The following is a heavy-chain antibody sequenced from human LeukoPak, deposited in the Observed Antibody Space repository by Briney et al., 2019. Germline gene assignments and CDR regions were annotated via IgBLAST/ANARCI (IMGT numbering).Heavy chain of an antibody. CDR1: GGSISSGSYY. Sequence: SETLSLTCTVSGGSISSGSYYWSWIRQPAGKGLEWIVRIYTSGSTNYNPSLKSRVTISADTSKNQFSLKLSSVTAADTAVYYCARHHSVVLNDAFDIWGQGTMVTVSS. CDR2: IYTSGST. CDR3: ARHHSVVLNDAFDI. D-gene: IGHD2-15*01. V-gene: IGHV4-61*02. J-gene: IGHJ3*02.